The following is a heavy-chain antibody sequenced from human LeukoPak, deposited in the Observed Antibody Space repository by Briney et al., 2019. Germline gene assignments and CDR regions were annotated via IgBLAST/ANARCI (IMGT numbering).Heavy chain of an antibody. CDR1: GCAFTSYW. V-gene: IGHV5-51*01. CDR2: IYPGDSDT. Sequence: GESLQISFQGSGCAFTSYWIAWVRQLPGKGLEWMGIIYPGDSDTRYSPSFQGEVTISADKSISTAYLQWSSLKASDTAMYYCARLGGSLAMDYWGQGTLVTVSS. D-gene: IGHD1-26*01. CDR3: ARLGGSLAMDY. J-gene: IGHJ4*02.